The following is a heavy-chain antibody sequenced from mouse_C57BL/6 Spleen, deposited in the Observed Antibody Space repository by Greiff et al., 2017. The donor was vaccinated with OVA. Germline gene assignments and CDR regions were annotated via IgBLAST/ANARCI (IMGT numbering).Heavy chain of an antibody. V-gene: IGHV1-9*01. D-gene: IGHD1-1*01. J-gene: IGHJ3*01. CDR2: ILPGSGSN. CDR3: ARCGGNYFYGSSPFAY. CDR1: GYTFTGYW. Sequence: VKLMESGAELMKPGASVKLSCKATGYTFTGYWIEWVKQRPGHGLEWIGEILPGSGSNKYNEKFKGKATFTADTSSNPAYMQLSSLTTDDSAIYYCARCGGNYFYGSSPFAYWGQGTLVTVSA.